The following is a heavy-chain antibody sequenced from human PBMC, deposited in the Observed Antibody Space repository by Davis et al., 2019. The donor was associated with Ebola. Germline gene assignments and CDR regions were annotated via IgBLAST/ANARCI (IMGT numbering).Heavy chain of an antibody. CDR2: IYSGGST. D-gene: IGHD3-3*01. CDR1: GFTVSSNY. V-gene: IGHV3-66*01. Sequence: GESLKISCAASGFTVSSNYMNWVRQAPGKGLEWVSVIYSGGSTYYADSVKGRFTISRDNSKKTLYLQMNSLRAEDTAVYYCAKSGLSFGVVKYHYGMDVWGKGTTVTVSS. CDR3: AKSGLSFGVVKYHYGMDV. J-gene: IGHJ6*04.